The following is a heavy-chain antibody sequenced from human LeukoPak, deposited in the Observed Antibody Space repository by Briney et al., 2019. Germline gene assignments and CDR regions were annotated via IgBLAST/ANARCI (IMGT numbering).Heavy chain of an antibody. V-gene: IGHV4-38-2*02. J-gene: IGHJ4*02. D-gene: IGHD6-13*01. CDR3: AGPGIAAAGTDFAI. Sequence: SETLSLTCTVSGYSISSGYYWGWIRQPPGKGLEWIGSIYHSGSTYYNPSLKSRVTISVDTSKNQFSLKLGSVTAADTAVYYCAGPGIAAAGTDFAIWGQGTLVTVSS. CDR2: IYHSGST. CDR1: GYSISSGYY.